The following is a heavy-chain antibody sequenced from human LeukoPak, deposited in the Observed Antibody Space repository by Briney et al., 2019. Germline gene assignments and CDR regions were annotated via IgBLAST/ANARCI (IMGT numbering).Heavy chain of an antibody. CDR2: INPNSGGT. Sequence: ASVKVSCKASGYTFTGYYMHWVRQAPGQGLEWMGWINPNSGGTNYAQKFQGRVTMTRDTSISTAYMELSRLRSDDTAVCYCARAAAVRWANPNDMGYWGQGTLVTVSS. CDR1: GYTFTGYY. J-gene: IGHJ4*02. D-gene: IGHD6-13*01. CDR3: ARAAAVRWANPNDMGY. V-gene: IGHV1-2*02.